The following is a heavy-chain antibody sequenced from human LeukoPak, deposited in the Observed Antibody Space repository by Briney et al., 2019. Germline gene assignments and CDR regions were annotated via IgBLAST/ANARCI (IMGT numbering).Heavy chain of an antibody. V-gene: IGHV3-48*03. CDR1: GLTFTNYE. D-gene: IGHD2-15*01. J-gene: IGHJ4*02. CDR2: ISRRGSTI. CDR3: ARAYCSDGKCYFDD. Sequence: PGGSLRLSCAASGLTFTNYEMNWVRQAPGKGLEWVSYISRRGSTIYYADSVKGRFTISRDNAKKSLYLQVNSLRAEDTAVYYCARAYCSDGKCYFDDWGQGTLATVSS.